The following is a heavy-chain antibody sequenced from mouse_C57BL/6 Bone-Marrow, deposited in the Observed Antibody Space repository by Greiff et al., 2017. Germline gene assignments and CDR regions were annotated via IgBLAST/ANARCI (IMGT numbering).Heavy chain of an antibody. V-gene: IGHV1-69*01. CDR1: GYTFTSYW. D-gene: IGHD2-4*01. J-gene: IGHJ3*01. CDR2: IDPSDSYT. Sequence: VQLQQPGAELVMPGASVKLSCKASGYTFTSYWMHWVKQRPGQGLAWIGEIDPSDSYTNYNQKFKGKSTLTVYKSSSTAYMQLSSLTSEDSAVYYCAAYDYDAYWGQGTLVTVSA. CDR3: AAYDYDAY.